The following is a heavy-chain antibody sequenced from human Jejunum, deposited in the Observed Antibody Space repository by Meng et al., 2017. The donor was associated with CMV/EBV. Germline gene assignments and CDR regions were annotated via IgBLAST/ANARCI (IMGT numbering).Heavy chain of an antibody. CDR1: GDARIGYY. D-gene: IGHD2-2*01. CDR2: IYSGGST. Sequence: QVALQGAVRGLVKASEPLSLSWMVFGDARIGYYWTLIRQPAGKGLEWIGRIYSGGSTNYNPSLKSRVTMSVDTSKTQFSLRLSSVTAADTAVYYCVREGAVTDCSTDRCYNIDYLQFWGQGTLVTVSS. J-gene: IGHJ1*01. V-gene: IGHV4-4*07. CDR3: VREGAVTDCSTDRCYNIDYLQF.